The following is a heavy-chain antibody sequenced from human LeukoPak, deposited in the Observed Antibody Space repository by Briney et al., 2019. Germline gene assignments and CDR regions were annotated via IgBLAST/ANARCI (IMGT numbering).Heavy chain of an antibody. CDR1: GYSISSGYY. D-gene: IGHD3-3*01. V-gene: IGHV4-38-2*02. CDR2: IYHSGST. J-gene: IGHJ4*02. CDR3: ARETYYDFWSGLYYFDY. Sequence: SETLSLTCAVSGYSISSGYYWGWIRQPPGKGLEWIGSIYHSGSTYYNPSLKSRVTISVDTSKNQFSLKLSSVTAADTAVYCCARETYYDFWSGLYYFDYWGQGTLVTVSS.